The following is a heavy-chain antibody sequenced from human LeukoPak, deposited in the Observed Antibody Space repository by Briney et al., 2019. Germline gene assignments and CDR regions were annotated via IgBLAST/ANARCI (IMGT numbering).Heavy chain of an antibody. Sequence: GGSLRLSCVVSGFPFSIGWMSWVRQAPGKGLDWVGRMKSEKDGGTIDYAAPVKGRFSISRDDSKKTLYLQMNSLKTEDTAVYYCTTGSAYSGLDHWGQGTRSPSPQ. J-gene: IGHJ4*02. CDR3: TTGSAYSGLDH. CDR1: GFPFSIGW. D-gene: IGHD6-25*01. V-gene: IGHV3-15*01. CDR2: MKSEKDGGTI.